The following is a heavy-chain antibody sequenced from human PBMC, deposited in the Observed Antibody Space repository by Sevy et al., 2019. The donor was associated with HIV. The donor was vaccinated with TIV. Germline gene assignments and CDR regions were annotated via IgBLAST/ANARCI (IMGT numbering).Heavy chain of an antibody. CDR2: IKSDGSDK. CDR3: ARYGGYIDH. D-gene: IGHD2-15*01. J-gene: IGHJ4*01. V-gene: IGHV3-7*01. CDR1: GFTFSIYY. Sequence: GGSLRLSCAASGFTFSIYYMTWARQAPGKGLEWVANIKSDGSDKYYVDSVKGRFTISRDNAKNSLYLQMNSLTAEDTAVYYCARYGGYIDHWGHRTLVTDSS.